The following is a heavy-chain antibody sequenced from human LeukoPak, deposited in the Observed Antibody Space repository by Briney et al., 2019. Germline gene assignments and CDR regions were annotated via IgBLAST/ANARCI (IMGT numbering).Heavy chain of an antibody. Sequence: PGGSLRLSCAASGFTFSAYNMNWVRQAPGKGLEWVSYISSSSRTIYYADSVKGRFTISRDNAKNSLYLQLNSLRDEDTAVYYCARDLNDYYSYYFDYWGQGTLVTVSS. CDR3: ARDLNDYYSYYFDY. CDR2: ISSSSRTI. D-gene: IGHD3-22*01. J-gene: IGHJ4*02. V-gene: IGHV3-48*02. CDR1: GFTFSAYN.